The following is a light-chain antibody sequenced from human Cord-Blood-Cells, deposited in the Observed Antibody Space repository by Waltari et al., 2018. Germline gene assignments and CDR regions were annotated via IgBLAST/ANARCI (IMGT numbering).Light chain of an antibody. CDR2: RNN. J-gene: IGLJ3*02. V-gene: IGLV10-54*01. CDR3: SAWDSSLSAWV. Sequence: QAGLTQPPSVSKGLRQTATLTCTGNSNNVANQGAARLQQHQGHPPKPLSYRNNNRPSGISERLSASRSGNTASLTITGLQPEDEADYYCSAWDSSLSAWVFGGGTKLTVL. CDR1: SNNVANQG.